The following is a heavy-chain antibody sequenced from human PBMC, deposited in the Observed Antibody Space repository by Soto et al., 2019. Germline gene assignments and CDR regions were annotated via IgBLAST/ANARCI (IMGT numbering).Heavy chain of an antibody. CDR2: VIPVFKTA. D-gene: IGHD2-21*02. CDR1: GGTFSNSP. CDR3: ARSRFFGGVTEDNNGMDV. Sequence: QVQVVQSGAEVKKPGSSVKVSCKSSGGTFSNSPLSWVRQAPGHGLEWVGWVIPVFKTANYAQKFQGRVTITADESTNTPYMVLTSLISRNTAVYYSARSRFFGGVTEDNNGMDVWGQGTTVTVSS. V-gene: IGHV1-69*12. J-gene: IGHJ6*02.